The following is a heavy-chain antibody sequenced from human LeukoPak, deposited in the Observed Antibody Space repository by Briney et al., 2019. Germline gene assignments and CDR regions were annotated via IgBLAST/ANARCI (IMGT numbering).Heavy chain of an antibody. V-gene: IGHV1-24*01. Sequence: ASVKVSCKVSGYTLTELSKHWVRQAPGKGLEWMGGFDPEDGETIYAQKFQGRVTMTEDTSTDTAYMELSSLRSEDTAVYYCATASWRWLQFSFDYWGQGTLVTVSS. D-gene: IGHD5-24*01. CDR1: GYTLTELS. CDR3: ATASWRWLQFSFDY. J-gene: IGHJ4*02. CDR2: FDPEDGET.